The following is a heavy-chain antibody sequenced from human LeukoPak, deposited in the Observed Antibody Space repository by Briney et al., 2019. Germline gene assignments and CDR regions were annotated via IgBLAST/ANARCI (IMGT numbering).Heavy chain of an antibody. CDR2: IYYSGST. J-gene: IGHJ4*02. V-gene: IGHV4-31*03. CDR3: ARAGEGPYYFDY. Sequence: SQTLSLTCTVSGGSISSGGYYWSWIRQHPGKGLEWIGYIYYSGSTYYNPSPKSRVTISIDTSKNQFSLKLSSVTAADTAVYYCARAGEGPYYFDYWGQGTLVTVSS. CDR1: GGSISSGGYY. D-gene: IGHD4-17*01.